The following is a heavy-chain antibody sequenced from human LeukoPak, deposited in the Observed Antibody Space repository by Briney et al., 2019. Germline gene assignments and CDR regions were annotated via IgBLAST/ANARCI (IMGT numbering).Heavy chain of an antibody. V-gene: IGHV1-18*04. Sequence: ASVKVSCKASGYTFTSYYIHWVRQVPGQGLEWMGWISGYNGNTNYAQKFQGRITMTTETSTSTAYMELRSLRSDDTAVYYCARSDISIVRGAMVWGQGTLVIVS. J-gene: IGHJ4*02. CDR1: GYTFTSYY. CDR2: ISGYNGNT. D-gene: IGHD3-10*01. CDR3: ARSDISIVRGAMV.